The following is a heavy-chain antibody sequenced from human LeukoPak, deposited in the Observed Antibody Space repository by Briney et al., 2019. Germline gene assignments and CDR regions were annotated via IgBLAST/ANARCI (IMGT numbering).Heavy chain of an antibody. Sequence: GESLKISCKASGYNFPKSWIGWVRQMSRKGLEWMAIIYPDDSRTKYSPSFQGQVTISADRSINTAYLQWSSLRASDTAMYYCARPDYFASHDWGQGTLVTVSS. D-gene: IGHD2/OR15-2a*01. CDR3: ARPDYFASHD. V-gene: IGHV5-51*01. CDR1: GYNFPKSW. CDR2: IYPDDSRT. J-gene: IGHJ4*02.